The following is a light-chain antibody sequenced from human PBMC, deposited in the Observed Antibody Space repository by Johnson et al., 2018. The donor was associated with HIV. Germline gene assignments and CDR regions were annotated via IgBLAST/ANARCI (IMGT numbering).Light chain of an antibody. CDR3: VTWESSLSVYV. Sequence: QSVLTQPPSVSAAPGQKVTISCSGSSSNIGNNYVSWYQQFPGTAPKLLIYDNNKRPSGIPDRFSGSKSGTSATLGITGLQTWDEADYYCVTWESSLSVYVFGTGTKVTVL. CDR1: SSNIGNNY. CDR2: DNN. V-gene: IGLV1-51*01. J-gene: IGLJ1*01.